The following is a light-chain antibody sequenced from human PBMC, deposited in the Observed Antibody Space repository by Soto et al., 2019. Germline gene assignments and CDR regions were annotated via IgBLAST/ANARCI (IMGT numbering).Light chain of an antibody. CDR2: QDS. CDR3: SSFVGGDSFDVI. V-gene: IGLV3-1*01. J-gene: IGLJ2*01. Sequence: SYELTQPPSVSVSPGQTASITCSGDKLGDKYACWYQQKPGQSPVLVIYQDSKRPSGVPDRFSGSKSGNTASLTVSGLRADDEAVYYCSSFVGGDSFDVIFGGGTQLTVL. CDR1: KLGDKY.